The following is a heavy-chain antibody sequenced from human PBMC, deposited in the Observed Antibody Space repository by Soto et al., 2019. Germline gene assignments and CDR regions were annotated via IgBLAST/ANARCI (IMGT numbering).Heavy chain of an antibody. Sequence: EVQLVESGGGLVKPGGSLRLSCAASGFTFSNAWMNWVRQAPGKGLEWVGRIKSKTDGGTTDYAAPVKGRFTISRDDSKNTLYLQMNSLKTEDTAVYYCTTDEDSSSWRGTADYWGQGTLVTVSS. J-gene: IGHJ4*02. CDR3: TTDEDSSSWRGTADY. CDR2: IKSKTDGGTT. D-gene: IGHD6-13*01. V-gene: IGHV3-15*07. CDR1: GFTFSNAW.